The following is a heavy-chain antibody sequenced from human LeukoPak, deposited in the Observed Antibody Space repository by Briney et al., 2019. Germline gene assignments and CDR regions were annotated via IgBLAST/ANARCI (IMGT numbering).Heavy chain of an antibody. CDR1: GVSITSSIYH. D-gene: IGHD3-10*01. Sequence: SETLSLTCIVSGVSITSSIYHWGWIRQPPGKGLEWIGNAYYTGSTSYNPSLKSRVTISVDTSKNQFSLKLNSVAAADTAVYYCARHYGPWGQGTLVTVSS. CDR3: ARHYGP. CDR2: AYYTGST. J-gene: IGHJ5*02. V-gene: IGHV4-39*01.